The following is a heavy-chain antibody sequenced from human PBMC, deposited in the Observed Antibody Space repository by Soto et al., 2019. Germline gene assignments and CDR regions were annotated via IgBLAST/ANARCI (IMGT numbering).Heavy chain of an antibody. CDR1: GGSSSTGGYY. D-gene: IGHD3-3*01. CDR3: ARKQAGFFYGIDY. J-gene: IGHJ4*02. V-gene: IGHV4-31*03. CDR2: IDDSGYT. Sequence: QVQLQESGPGLVKPSQTLSLTCTVSGGSSSTGGYYWSWIRQYPGKVLEWLGYIDDSGYTFYNPSLQSRLTLSKDTSKNQFSLKLSSATAADTAVYFCARKQAGFFYGIDYWGQGTLVTVSS.